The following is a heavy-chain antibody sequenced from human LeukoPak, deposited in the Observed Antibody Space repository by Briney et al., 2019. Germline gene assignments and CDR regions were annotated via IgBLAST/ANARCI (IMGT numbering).Heavy chain of an antibody. CDR1: GESFSGYY. Sequence: SETLSLTCAVYGESFSGYYWSWIRQPPGKGLEWIGEINHSGSTNYNPSLKSRVTISVDTSKNQFSLKLNSVTAADTAVYYCARAPRGLGMAGTFDYWGQGTLVTVSS. D-gene: IGHD6-19*01. CDR2: INHSGST. CDR3: ARAPRGLGMAGTFDY. J-gene: IGHJ4*02. V-gene: IGHV4-34*01.